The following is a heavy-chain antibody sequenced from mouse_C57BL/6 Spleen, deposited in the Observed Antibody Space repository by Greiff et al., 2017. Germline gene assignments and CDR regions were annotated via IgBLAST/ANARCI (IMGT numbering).Heavy chain of an antibody. V-gene: IGHV1-62-3*01. CDR1: GYTFTDYC. Sequence: HVHLLQPGPVLVKPGASVKMSCKASGYTFTDYCMNWVKQRPGRGLEWIGSINPNSGGTKYNEKFKSKATLTVDKSSSTAYMQLNSLTSEDSAGYYCARSYDYHSWCFDVWGKGTTVTVSS. CDR2: INPNSGGT. J-gene: IGHJ1*03. D-gene: IGHD2-4*01. CDR3: ARSYDYHSWCFDV.